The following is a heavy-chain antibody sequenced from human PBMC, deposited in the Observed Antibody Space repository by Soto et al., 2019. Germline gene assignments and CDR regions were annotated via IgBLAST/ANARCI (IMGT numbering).Heavy chain of an antibody. V-gene: IGHV4-4*02. J-gene: IGHJ5*02. D-gene: IGHD2-8*01. Sequence: SDTLSLTCGVSGDSISSVNWWTWVRQSPGKGLEWIGEIYHSGSTNYNPSLKSRVTMSVDKSKNQFSLHLTSVTAADTAIYYFATFSGFFTISPFDAWGQGILVTVSS. CDR3: ATFSGFFTISPFDA. CDR1: GDSISSVNW. CDR2: IYHSGST.